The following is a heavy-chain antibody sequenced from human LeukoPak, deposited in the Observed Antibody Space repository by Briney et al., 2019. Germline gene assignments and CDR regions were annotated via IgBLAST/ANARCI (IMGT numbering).Heavy chain of an antibody. J-gene: IGHJ4*02. V-gene: IGHV3-30*18. D-gene: IGHD6-13*01. CDR2: ISYDGSNK. CDR1: GFTFDDYA. CDR3: AKDLGSSSWRGGLDY. Sequence: SGGSLRLSCAASGFTFDDYAMHWVRQAPGKGLEWVVVISYDGSNKYYADSVKGRFTISRDNSKNTLYLQMNSLRAEDTAVYYCAKDLGSSSWRGGLDYWGQGTLVTVSS.